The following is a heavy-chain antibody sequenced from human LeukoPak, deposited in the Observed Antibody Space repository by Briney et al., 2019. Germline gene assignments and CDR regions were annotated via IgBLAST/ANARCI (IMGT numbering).Heavy chain of an antibody. V-gene: IGHV3-48*04. Sequence: GGSLRLSCEGSGFIFSSYSMNWVRQAPGKGLEWVSYISSGGQTVYYADSVKGRFTISRDNAKNSLFLQMTSLRGGDTAVYYCVRHRGAWTVHDAFAMWGQGTMVTVAS. CDR2: ISSGGQTV. J-gene: IGHJ3*02. CDR1: GFIFSSYS. CDR3: VRHRGAWTVHDAFAM. D-gene: IGHD4-11*01.